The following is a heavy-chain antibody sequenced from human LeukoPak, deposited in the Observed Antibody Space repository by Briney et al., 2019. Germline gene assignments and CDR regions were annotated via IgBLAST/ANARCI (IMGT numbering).Heavy chain of an antibody. J-gene: IGHJ4*02. Sequence: GGSLRLSCAASGFTFSTSWMSWVRQAPGKGLEWVANIQQDGSAKYYVDSVKGRFAISRDNAKNSLYLQMNSLRAEDTAVYYCARFSLYDNSGYYSWLFDFWGQGTLVTVSS. V-gene: IGHV3-7*01. CDR2: IQQDGSAK. CDR3: ARFSLYDNSGYYSWLFDF. D-gene: IGHD3-22*01. CDR1: GFTFSTSW.